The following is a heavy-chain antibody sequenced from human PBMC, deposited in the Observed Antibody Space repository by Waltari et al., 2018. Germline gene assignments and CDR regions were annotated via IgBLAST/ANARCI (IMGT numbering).Heavy chain of an antibody. CDR3: ARDAKYGDYTPYYFDY. V-gene: IGHV3-23*01. D-gene: IGHD4-17*01. Sequence: EVQLLESGGGLVQPGGSLRLSCAASGFTFSSYAMSWVRQAPGKGLEWVSAISGSCGSTYYADSVKGRFTISRDNSKNTLYLQMNSLRAEDTAVYYCARDAKYGDYTPYYFDYWGQGTLVTVSS. J-gene: IGHJ4*02. CDR1: GFTFSSYA. CDR2: ISGSCGST.